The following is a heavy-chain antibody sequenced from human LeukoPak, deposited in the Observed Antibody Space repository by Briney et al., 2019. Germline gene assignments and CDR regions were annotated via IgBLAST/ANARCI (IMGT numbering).Heavy chain of an antibody. CDR1: GYSCTSYW. Sequence: VESLKISCKGSGYSCTSYWIGWVRQMPGKGLEWMGIIYPGDSDTRYSPSFQGQVTISADKSISTAYLQWSSLKASDTAMYYCARPDYYDSSGYSDYWGQGTLVTVSS. D-gene: IGHD3-22*01. J-gene: IGHJ4*02. CDR2: IYPGDSDT. V-gene: IGHV5-51*01. CDR3: ARPDYYDSSGYSDY.